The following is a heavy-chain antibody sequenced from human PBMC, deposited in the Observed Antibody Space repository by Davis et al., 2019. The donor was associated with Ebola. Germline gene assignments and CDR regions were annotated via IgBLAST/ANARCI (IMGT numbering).Heavy chain of an antibody. V-gene: IGHV4-61*01. CDR1: GGSVSSGSYY. D-gene: IGHD3-22*01. Sequence: SETLSLTCTVSGGSVSSGSYYRSWIRQPPGKGLEWIGEINHSGSTNYNPSLKSRVTISVDTSKNQFSLKLSSVTAADTAVYYCARLWYYYDSSGYLYYFDYWGQGTLVTVSS. CDR2: INHSGST. CDR3: ARLWYYYDSSGYLYYFDY. J-gene: IGHJ4*02.